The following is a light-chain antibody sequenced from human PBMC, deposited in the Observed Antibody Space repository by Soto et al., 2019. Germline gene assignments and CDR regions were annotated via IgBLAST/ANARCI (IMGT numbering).Light chain of an antibody. V-gene: IGLV2-8*01. J-gene: IGLJ1*01. CDR1: SSDVGGYNY. Sequence: QSVLTQPPSASGSPGQSVTISCTGTSSDVGGYNYVSWHQQHPGKAPKLIIYDVTKRPSGVPDRFSGSKSGYTDSLTVSGLQAEDEADYYCSSFVGGNIYVFGTGTKLTVL. CDR2: DVT. CDR3: SSFVGGNIYV.